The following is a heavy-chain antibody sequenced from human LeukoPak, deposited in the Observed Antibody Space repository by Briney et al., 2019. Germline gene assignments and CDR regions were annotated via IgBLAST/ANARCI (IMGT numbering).Heavy chain of an antibody. CDR1: GFTFSSYA. D-gene: IGHD2-2*01. Sequence: PGGSLRLSCAASGFTFSSYAMHWVRQAPGKGLEWVAVISYDGSNKYYADSVKGRFTISRDNSKNTLYLQMNSLRAEDTAVYYCAREHWSSTSCLPYYYYGMDVWGQGTTVTVSS. J-gene: IGHJ6*02. CDR2: ISYDGSNK. V-gene: IGHV3-30*04. CDR3: AREHWSSTSCLPYYYYGMDV.